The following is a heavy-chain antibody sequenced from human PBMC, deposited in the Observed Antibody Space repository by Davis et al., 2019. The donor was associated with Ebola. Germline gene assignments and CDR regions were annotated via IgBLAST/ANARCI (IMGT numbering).Heavy chain of an antibody. J-gene: IGHJ6*02. CDR2: INAGNGNT. V-gene: IGHV1-3*01. Sequence: ASVKVSCKASGYTFTSYAMHWVRQAPGQRLEWMGWINAGNGNTKYSQKFQGRVTITRDTSASTAYMELSSLRSEDTAVYYCASSSPITMVQGVTAYGMDVWGQGTTVTVSS. CDR3: ASSSPITMVQGVTAYGMDV. CDR1: GYTFTSYA. D-gene: IGHD3-10*01.